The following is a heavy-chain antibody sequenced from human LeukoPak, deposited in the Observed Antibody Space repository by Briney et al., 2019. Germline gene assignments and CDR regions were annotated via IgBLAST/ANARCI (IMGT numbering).Heavy chain of an antibody. Sequence: GRSLRLSCAASGFTFSSYAMHWVRQAPGKGLEWVAVISYDGSNKYYEDSAKGRFTISRDNSKNTLYLQMNSLRAEDTAVYYCARDPNPIAAAGYYYYGMDVWGQGTTVTVSS. CDR3: ARDPNPIAAAGYYYYGMDV. V-gene: IGHV3-30-3*01. CDR2: ISYDGSNK. CDR1: GFTFSSYA. D-gene: IGHD6-13*01. J-gene: IGHJ6*02.